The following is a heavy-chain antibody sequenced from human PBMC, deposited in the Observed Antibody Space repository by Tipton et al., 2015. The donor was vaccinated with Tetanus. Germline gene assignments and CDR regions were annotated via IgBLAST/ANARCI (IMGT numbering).Heavy chain of an antibody. J-gene: IGHJ5*02. CDR3: SRGIKTFDP. CDR1: GYNFAAYY. V-gene: IGHV1-2*02. Sequence: QVQLVQSGPEVKKPGASVKVSCKASGYNFAAYYIHWVRQAPGQGLEWMGWINPNTGDTNYAQNFQGRVIMTRDKSTSTAYMELSGLKSDDTAIYYCSRGIKTFDPWGQGTLVIVSS. CDR2: INPNTGDT.